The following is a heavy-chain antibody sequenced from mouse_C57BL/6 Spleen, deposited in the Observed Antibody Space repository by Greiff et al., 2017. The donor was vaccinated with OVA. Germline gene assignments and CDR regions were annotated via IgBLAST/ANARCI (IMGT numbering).Heavy chain of an antibody. D-gene: IGHD1-1*01. Sequence: VQLQESGAELVKPGASVKLSCKASGYTFTEYTIHWVKQRSGQGLEWIGWFYPGSGSIKYNEKFKDKATLTADKSSSTVYMELSRLTSEDSAVYCCARHEDYYGSSFWYFDVWGTGTTVTVSS. V-gene: IGHV1-62-2*01. CDR2: FYPGSGSI. CDR1: GYTFTEYT. J-gene: IGHJ1*03. CDR3: ARHEDYYGSSFWYFDV.